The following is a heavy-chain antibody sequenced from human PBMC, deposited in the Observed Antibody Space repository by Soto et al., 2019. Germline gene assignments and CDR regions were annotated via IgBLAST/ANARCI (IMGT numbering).Heavy chain of an antibody. CDR3: AKVYYDFWSGYHNF. CDR1: GFTFSSYA. J-gene: IGHJ6*02. CDR2: ISGSGGST. Sequence: GGSLRLSCAASGFTFSSYAMSWVRQAPGKGLEWVSAISGSGGSTYYADSVKGRFTISRDNSKNTLYLQMNSLRAEDTAVYYCAKVYYDFWSGYHNFWGQGSSVIGSS. D-gene: IGHD3-3*01. V-gene: IGHV3-23*01.